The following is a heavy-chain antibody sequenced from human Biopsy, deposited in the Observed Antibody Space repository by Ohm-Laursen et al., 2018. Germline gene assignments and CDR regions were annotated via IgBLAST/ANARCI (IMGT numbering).Heavy chain of an antibody. J-gene: IGHJ4*02. CDR3: ARIKAGVPPFDY. CDR1: GYTFNAYY. V-gene: IGHV1-2*02. Sequence: GASVKVSCKTSGYTFNAYYIHWVRQAPVQGLEWMGWISPNNGGTNYAPKFQGRVTMTRDTSISTVYIELNTLTSDDTAVYYCARIKAGVPPFDYWGQGTLVTVSS. CDR2: ISPNNGGT. D-gene: IGHD6-13*01.